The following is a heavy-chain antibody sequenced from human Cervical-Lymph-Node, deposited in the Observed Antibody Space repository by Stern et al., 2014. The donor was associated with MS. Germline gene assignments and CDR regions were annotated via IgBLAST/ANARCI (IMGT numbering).Heavy chain of an antibody. V-gene: IGHV5-51*01. Sequence: QLVRSGAEVKKPGESLKISCKGSGYSFANYWIGWVRQMPGKGLEWMGIIYPGDSDTRYNPSFQGQVTISADKSTSIANLQWSSLKASDTAIYYCARHVSGSYSQYYFDSWGQGTLVTVSS. CDR2: IYPGDSDT. D-gene: IGHD1-26*01. CDR3: ARHVSGSYSQYYFDS. J-gene: IGHJ4*02. CDR1: GYSFANYW.